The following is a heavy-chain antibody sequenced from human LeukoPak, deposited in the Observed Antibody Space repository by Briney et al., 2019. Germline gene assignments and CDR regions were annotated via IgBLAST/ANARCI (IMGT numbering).Heavy chain of an antibody. D-gene: IGHD2-2*01. V-gene: IGHV4-61*02. CDR1: GYSISSGDYY. Sequence: PSQTLSLTCNVSGYSISSGDYYWTWIRQPAGKGLEWIGRVDLGGTPSYNPSLISRVTVSVSPSKNQFSLSLTSVTAADTATYYCAREGAYCSGTDCFATTVDAWGPGALVTVSS. CDR2: VDLGGTP. J-gene: IGHJ5*02. CDR3: AREGAYCSGTDCFATTVDA.